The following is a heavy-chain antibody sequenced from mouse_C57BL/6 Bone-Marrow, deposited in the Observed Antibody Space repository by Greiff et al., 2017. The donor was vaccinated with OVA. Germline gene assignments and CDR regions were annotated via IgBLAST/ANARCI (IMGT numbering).Heavy chain of an antibody. CDR1: GFTFSSYA. V-gene: IGHV5-9-1*02. D-gene: IGHD2-3*01. J-gene: IGHJ1*03. Sequence: EVKLMESGEGLVKPGGSPKLSCAASGFTFSSYAMSWVRQTPEKRLEWVAYISSGGDYIYYADTVKGRFTISRDNARNTLYLQMSSLKSEDTAMYYCTREVYDYGYFDVWGTGTTVTVSS. CDR3: TREVYDYGYFDV. CDR2: ISSGGDYI.